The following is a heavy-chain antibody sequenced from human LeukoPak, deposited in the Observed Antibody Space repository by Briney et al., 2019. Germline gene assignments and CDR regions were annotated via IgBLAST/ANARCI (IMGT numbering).Heavy chain of an antibody. D-gene: IGHD3-22*01. CDR2: IRTKATSYAT. CDR3: TRLDLFYYDGSDYPG. CDR1: GFTFSGSA. V-gene: IGHV3-73*01. J-gene: IGHJ4*02. Sequence: GGSLELSCAGSGFTFSGSAMHWVRQASGKGLEWVAHIRTKATSYATAYAASVKGRFTISRDDSKNTAYPQMNSLKTEDTAVYYCTRLDLFYYDGSDYPGWGQGTLVTVSS.